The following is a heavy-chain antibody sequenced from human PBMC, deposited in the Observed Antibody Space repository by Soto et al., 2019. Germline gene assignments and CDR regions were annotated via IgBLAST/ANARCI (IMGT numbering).Heavy chain of an antibody. Sequence: QVPLVQSGAEVKKPGSSVKVSCKASGGTFSSYAISWVRQAPGQGLEWMGGIIPIFGTANYAQKFQGRVTITADESTSTAYMELSSLRSEDTAVYYCAVKLGNDYGDFGPTYFDYWGQGTLVTVSS. V-gene: IGHV1-69*01. CDR3: AVKLGNDYGDFGPTYFDY. J-gene: IGHJ4*02. D-gene: IGHD4-17*01. CDR2: IIPIFGTA. CDR1: GGTFSSYA.